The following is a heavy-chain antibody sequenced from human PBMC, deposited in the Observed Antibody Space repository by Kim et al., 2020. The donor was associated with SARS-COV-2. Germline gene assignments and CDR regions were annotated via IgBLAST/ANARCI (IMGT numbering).Heavy chain of an antibody. CDR2: ISGSGGST. Sequence: GGSLRLSCAASGFTFSSYAMSWVRQAPGKGLEWVSGISGSGGSTHYAESEKGRFTISRDNSKNTLYLQRNSLRAEDTAVYFCAKGGASEAWASFYYWGQGTLVTVSS. CDR1: GFTFSSYA. J-gene: IGHJ4*02. CDR3: AKGGASEAWASFYY. V-gene: IGHV3-23*01. D-gene: IGHD3-16*01.